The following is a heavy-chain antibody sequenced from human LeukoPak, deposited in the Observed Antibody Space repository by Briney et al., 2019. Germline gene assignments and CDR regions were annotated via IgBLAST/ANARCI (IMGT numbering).Heavy chain of an antibody. CDR3: AKAIDPYYYYYYMDV. CDR1: GFTFSSYA. CDR2: ISGSGGST. Sequence: GGSLRLSCAASGFTFSSYAMSWVRQAPGKGLEWVSAISGSGGSTYYADSVKGRFTISRDNSKNSLYLQMNSLRTEDTALYYCAKAIDPYYYYYYMDVWGKGTTVTVSS. J-gene: IGHJ6*03. V-gene: IGHV3-23*01.